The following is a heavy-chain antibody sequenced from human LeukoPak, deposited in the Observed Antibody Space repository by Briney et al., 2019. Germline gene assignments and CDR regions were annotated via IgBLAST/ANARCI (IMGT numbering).Heavy chain of an antibody. Sequence: GGSLRLSCAASGFTFSSYGMHWVRQAPGKGLEWVAVISYDGSNKYYADSVKGRFTISRDNSKNTLYLQMNSLRAEDTAVYYCAKGYWWELPGLLDYWGQGTLVTVSS. CDR2: ISYDGSNK. CDR1: GFTFSSYG. J-gene: IGHJ4*02. V-gene: IGHV3-30*18. D-gene: IGHD1-26*01. CDR3: AKGYWWELPGLLDY.